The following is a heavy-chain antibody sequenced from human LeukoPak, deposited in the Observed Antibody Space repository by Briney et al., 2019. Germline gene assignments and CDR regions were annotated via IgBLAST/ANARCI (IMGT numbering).Heavy chain of an antibody. Sequence: GGSLRLSCAASGFTFSSYGMSWVRQAPGKGLEWVSAISGSGGSTYYADSVKGRFTISRDNSKNTLYLQMNSLRAEDTAVYYCAKAKGWLQIFDYWGQGTLVIVSS. CDR2: ISGSGGST. D-gene: IGHD6-19*01. CDR1: GFTFSSYG. V-gene: IGHV3-23*01. CDR3: AKAKGWLQIFDY. J-gene: IGHJ4*02.